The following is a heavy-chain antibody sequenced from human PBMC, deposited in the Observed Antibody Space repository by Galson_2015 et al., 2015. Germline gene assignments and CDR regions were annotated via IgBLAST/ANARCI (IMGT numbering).Heavy chain of an antibody. Sequence: SLRLSCAASGFTFSSYRMNWVRQAPGKGLEWVSSISSSSSYIYYADSVKGRFTISRDNAKNSLYLQMNSLRAEDTAVYYCARDSTSPWGPYYYMDVWGKGTTVTVSS. CDR3: ARDSTSPWGPYYYMDV. CDR2: ISSSSSYI. CDR1: GFTFSSYR. J-gene: IGHJ6*03. D-gene: IGHD7-27*01. V-gene: IGHV3-21*01.